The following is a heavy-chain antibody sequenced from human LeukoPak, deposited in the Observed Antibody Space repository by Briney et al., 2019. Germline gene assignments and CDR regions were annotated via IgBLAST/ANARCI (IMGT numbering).Heavy chain of an antibody. Sequence: GGSLRLSCAASGFIFSNYAMTWVRQAPGKGLEYVSTINAVDTNTYYADSVKGRFTVSRDNSKNTLYLQLNSLRADDTAVYYCVKHVLDGNWGQGALVIVSS. CDR1: GFIFSNYA. D-gene: IGHD5-24*01. J-gene: IGHJ4*02. V-gene: IGHV3-23*01. CDR3: VKHVLDGN. CDR2: INAVDTNT.